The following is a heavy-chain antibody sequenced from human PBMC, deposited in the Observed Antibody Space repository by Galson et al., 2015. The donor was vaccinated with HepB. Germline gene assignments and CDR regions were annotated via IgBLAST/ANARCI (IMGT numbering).Heavy chain of an antibody. D-gene: IGHD2-21*02. Sequence: SETLSLTCAVSGASFIGYYWAWIRQSQGKGFEWIGEVGSSGTTNYNPAFKSRVTISADTTKNQFSLVLASVTAADTASYFCARGRSSVTPKYFQLWGRGTQVIVSS. CDR1: GASFIGYY. CDR3: ARGRSSVTPKYFQL. V-gene: IGHV4-34*01. J-gene: IGHJ1*01. CDR2: VGSSGTT.